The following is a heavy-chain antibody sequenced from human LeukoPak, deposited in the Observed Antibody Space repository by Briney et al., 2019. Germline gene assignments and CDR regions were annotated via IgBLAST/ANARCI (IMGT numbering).Heavy chain of an antibody. CDR3: AKDLRHTSGLGGYDY. V-gene: IGHV3-23*01. J-gene: IGHJ4*02. CDR1: GFTFSNYA. Sequence: GGSLRLSCAASGFTFSNYAMSWVRQAPGKGLEWVSAISGSGYSTYYADSVKGRFTISRDNSKNTLFLQMNSLRAEDTAVYYCAKDLRHTSGLGGYDYWGQGTLVTVSS. CDR2: ISGSGYST. D-gene: IGHD6-19*01.